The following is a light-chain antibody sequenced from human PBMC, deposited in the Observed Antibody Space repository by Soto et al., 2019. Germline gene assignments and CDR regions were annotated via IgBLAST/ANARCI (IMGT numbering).Light chain of an antibody. V-gene: IGLV2-14*01. CDR1: SNDIGTYRY. J-gene: IGLJ3*02. Sequence: QSALTQPASVSGSPGQSITISCTGTSNDIGTYRYVSWYQQHPGKVPQLIIFEVSDRPSGVSHRFSGSKSGNTASLTISGIQAEDEAGYYCTSYTTSSTLVFGGGTKLTVL. CDR3: TSYTTSSTLV. CDR2: EVS.